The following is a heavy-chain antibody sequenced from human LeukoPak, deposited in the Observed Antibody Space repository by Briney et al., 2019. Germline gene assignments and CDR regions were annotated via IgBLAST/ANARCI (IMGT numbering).Heavy chain of an antibody. V-gene: IGHV4-34*01. CDR3: ARAAAAVSLDS. J-gene: IGHJ4*02. CDR1: GGSFSGYY. CDR2: INHSGST. D-gene: IGHD2-8*01. Sequence: SETLSLTCAVYGGSFSGYYWSWIRQPPGKGLEWIGEINHSGSTNYNPSLKSRVTISVDTSKNQFSLKVSSVTAADTAVYYCARAAAAVSLDSWGQGTLVTVSS.